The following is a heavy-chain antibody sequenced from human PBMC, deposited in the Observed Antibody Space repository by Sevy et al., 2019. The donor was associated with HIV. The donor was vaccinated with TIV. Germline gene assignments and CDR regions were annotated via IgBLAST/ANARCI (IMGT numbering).Heavy chain of an antibody. CDR1: GYTFTGYY. J-gene: IGHJ4*02. D-gene: IGHD6-13*01. CDR2: INPKSGNT. CDR3: ARGAIAGAEGVFDY. Sequence: ASVKVSCKTSGYTFTGYYMHWVRQAPGQGLEWMGWINPKSGNTNYAQKFQDTVTMTRDTSISTAYMEMSRLKSDDTAVYFCARGAIAGAEGVFDYWGQGTLVTVSS. V-gene: IGHV1-2*02.